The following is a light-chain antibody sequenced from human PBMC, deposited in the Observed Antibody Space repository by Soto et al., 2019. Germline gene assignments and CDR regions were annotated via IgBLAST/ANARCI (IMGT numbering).Light chain of an antibody. CDR2: GAS. CDR3: QHYNHRTS. Sequence: EIVLTQSPATLSVSPGERATLSCRASQSISRNLAWYQQKPGQAPRLLISGASTRATGVPARFSGSGSGAEFTLTIRSLQSEDFAIYYWQHYNHRTSFGQGTRLEIK. CDR1: QSISRN. V-gene: IGKV3-15*01. J-gene: IGKJ5*01.